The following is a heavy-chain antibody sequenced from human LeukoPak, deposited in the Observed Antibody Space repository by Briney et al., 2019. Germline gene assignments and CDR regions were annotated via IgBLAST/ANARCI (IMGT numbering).Heavy chain of an antibody. CDR1: EFTFITYN. Sequence: PGGSLRLSCAASEFTFITYNMHWVRQAPGKGLEWVSSIGGGSNYIYYADSLKGRFTISRDNAKNSLYPQMNSLRADDTAVYYCAREMAATYDAFDVWGQGTMVTVSS. J-gene: IGHJ3*01. D-gene: IGHD5-24*01. CDR2: IGGGSNYI. V-gene: IGHV3-21*01. CDR3: AREMAATYDAFDV.